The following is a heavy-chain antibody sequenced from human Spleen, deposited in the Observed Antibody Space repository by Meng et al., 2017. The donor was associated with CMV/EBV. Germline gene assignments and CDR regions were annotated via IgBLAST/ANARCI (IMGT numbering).Heavy chain of an antibody. D-gene: IGHD6-13*01. CDR2: IYPADSDT. CDR3: ARRPYSSSGMDV. J-gene: IGHJ6*02. Sequence: GESLKISCRGSGYRFTNYWIVWVRQTPGKGLEWMGIIYPADSDTRYSPSFQGQVTISADKSISTAYLQWSSLKASDTAMYYCARRPYSSSGMDVWGQGTTVTVSS. V-gene: IGHV5-51*01. CDR1: GYRFTNYW.